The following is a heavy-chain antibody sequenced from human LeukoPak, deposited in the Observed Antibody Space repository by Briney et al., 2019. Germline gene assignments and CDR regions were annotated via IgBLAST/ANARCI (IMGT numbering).Heavy chain of an antibody. Sequence: GRSLRLSCAASGFTFTSYTMNWVRQPPGKGLEWVSNIGTSSTTIYYADSVKGRFTISRDNAKNSLYLQMNSLRADDTAVYYCARFAAGGSYYYYMDVWGKGTTVTVSS. J-gene: IGHJ6*03. D-gene: IGHD6-25*01. CDR1: GFTFTSYT. CDR3: ARFAAGGSYYYYMDV. CDR2: IGTSSTTI. V-gene: IGHV3-48*01.